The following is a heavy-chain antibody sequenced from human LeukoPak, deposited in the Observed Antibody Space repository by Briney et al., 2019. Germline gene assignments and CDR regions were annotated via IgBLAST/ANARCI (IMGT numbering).Heavy chain of an antibody. CDR3: ARGGPHWFDP. V-gene: IGHV4-61*01. CDR2: IFYSGSS. J-gene: IGHJ5*02. CDR1: GGSVSSGSDY. Sequence: SETLSLTCTVSGGSVSSGSDYWSWIRQPPGKGLEWIGYIFYSGSSNYNPSLKSRVTLSVDTSKNQFSLRLNSVAAADTALYYCARGGPHWFDPWGQGTLVTVSP.